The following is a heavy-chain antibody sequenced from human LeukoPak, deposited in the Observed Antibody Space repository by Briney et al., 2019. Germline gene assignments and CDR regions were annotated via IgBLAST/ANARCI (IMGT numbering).Heavy chain of an antibody. CDR2: GNWNCIST. CDR3: ARECYYLGGVIVTGPNPLDY. J-gene: IGHJ4*02. CDR1: GYTLDDYD. V-gene: IGHV3-20*01. D-gene: IGHD3-16*02. Sequence: VGSLRLYCAVSGYTLDDYDMRRLRQARAEGLEGVYDGNWNCISTRYADSVKGRFTISRDNAKNSLFLQMNSLRAEDTALYHCARECYYLGGVIVTGPNPLDYWGQGTLVTVSS.